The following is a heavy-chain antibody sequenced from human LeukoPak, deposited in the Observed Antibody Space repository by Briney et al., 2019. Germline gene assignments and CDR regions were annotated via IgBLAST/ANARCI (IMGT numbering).Heavy chain of an antibody. V-gene: IGHV4-34*01. CDR3: ARVGYDFWSGYHLPYYFDY. CDR1: GGSFSGYY. Sequence: PSETLSLTCAVYGGSFSGYYWSWIRQPPGKGLEWIGEINHSGSTNYNPSLKSRVTISVDTSKNQFSLKLSSVTAADTAVYYCARVGYDFWSGYHLPYYFDYWGQGTLVTVSS. J-gene: IGHJ4*02. D-gene: IGHD3-3*01. CDR2: INHSGST.